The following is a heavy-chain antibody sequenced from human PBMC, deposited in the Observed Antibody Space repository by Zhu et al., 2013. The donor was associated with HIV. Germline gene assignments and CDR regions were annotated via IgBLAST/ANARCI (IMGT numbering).Heavy chain of an antibody. CDR3: ASSRGGVVVVVAATITWDWFDP. J-gene: IGHJ5*02. CDR1: GYTFTSYG. D-gene: IGHD2-15*01. CDR2: ISAYNGNT. V-gene: IGHV1-18*01. Sequence: QVQLVQSGAEVKKPGASVKVSCKASGYTFTSYGISWVRQAPGQGLEWMGWISAYNGNTNYAQKLQGRVTMTTDTSTSTAYMELRSLRSDDTAVYYCASSRGGVVVVVAATITWDWFDPWGQGTLVTVSS.